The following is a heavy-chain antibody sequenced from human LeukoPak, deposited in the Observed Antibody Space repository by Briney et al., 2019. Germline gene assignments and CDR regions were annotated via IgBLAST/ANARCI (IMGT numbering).Heavy chain of an antibody. CDR3: ARGGHSFDY. D-gene: IGHD5-12*01. J-gene: IGHJ4*02. Sequence: TGGSLRLSCAAYGFSLSGYWMSWVRQAPGKGLEWVARLHADGNEKYFVHSVQGRFTVPRDNAKNSLYLQMNSLRVEDTAVYYCARGGHSFDYLGQGTLVTVSS. CDR2: LHADGNEK. V-gene: IGHV3-7*01. CDR1: GFSLSGYW.